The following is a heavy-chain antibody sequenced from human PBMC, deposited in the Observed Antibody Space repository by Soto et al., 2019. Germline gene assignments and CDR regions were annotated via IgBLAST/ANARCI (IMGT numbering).Heavy chain of an antibody. V-gene: IGHV3-23*01. CDR2: ISSSGEIT. D-gene: IGHD6-19*01. CDR3: AKDKISRSVAGASRNWFDP. J-gene: IGHJ5*02. Sequence: GGSLRLSCAASGFAFSSYAMNWVRQAPGKGLEWVSSISSSGEITFYADSVKGRFTISRDNSNNTLFLQMNSLRADDTAVYFCAKDKISRSVAGASRNWFDPWGQGTLVTVSS. CDR1: GFAFSSYA.